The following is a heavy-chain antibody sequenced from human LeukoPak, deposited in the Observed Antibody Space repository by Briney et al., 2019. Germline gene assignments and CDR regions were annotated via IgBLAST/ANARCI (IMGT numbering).Heavy chain of an antibody. Sequence: ASVKVSCKASGYTFASYGISWVRQAPGQGLEWMGWISVYNGNTNSAQKLQGRVTMTTDTSTSTAYMELRSLRSDDTAVYYCARGAVLWFGELLLGWFDPWGQGTLVTVSS. D-gene: IGHD3-10*01. CDR1: GYTFASYG. CDR3: ARGAVLWFGELLLGWFDP. CDR2: ISVYNGNT. V-gene: IGHV1-18*01. J-gene: IGHJ5*02.